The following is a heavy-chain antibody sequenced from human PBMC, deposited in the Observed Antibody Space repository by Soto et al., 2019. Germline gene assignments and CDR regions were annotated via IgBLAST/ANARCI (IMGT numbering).Heavy chain of an antibody. V-gene: IGHV4-34*01. CDR1: GGSFSGYY. CDR3: ARGRGGYCTNGVCQPPYYYYMDV. D-gene: IGHD2-8*01. CDR2: INHSGST. J-gene: IGHJ6*03. Sequence: SETLSLTCAVYGGSFSGYYWSWMRQPPGKGLEWIGEINHSGSTNYNPSLKSRVTISVDTSKNQFSLKLSSVTAADTAVYYCARGRGGYCTNGVCQPPYYYYMDVWGKGTTVTVSS.